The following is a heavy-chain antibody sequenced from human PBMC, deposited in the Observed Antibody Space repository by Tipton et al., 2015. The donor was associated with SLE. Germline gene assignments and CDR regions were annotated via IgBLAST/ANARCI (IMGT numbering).Heavy chain of an antibody. CDR2: IYHSGST. J-gene: IGHJ6*03. Sequence: TLSLTCSVSGGSISSSYWSWIRQPPGKGLEWIGYIYHSGSTNFNPSLKSRVTISMDTSKNQVSLRLNSVTAADTAVYYCAKGYGMGNYYYMDVWGKGTSVIVSS. CDR3: AKGYGMGNYYYMDV. CDR1: GGSISSSY. V-gene: IGHV4-59*03. D-gene: IGHD5-18*01.